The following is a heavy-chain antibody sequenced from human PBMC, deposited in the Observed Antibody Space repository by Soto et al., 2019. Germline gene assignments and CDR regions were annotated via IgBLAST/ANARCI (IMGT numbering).Heavy chain of an antibody. CDR2: MYYSVSP. CDR1: GGSISNSY. D-gene: IGHD2-15*01. CDR3: ARDLYGYPDNYFDS. J-gene: IGHJ5*01. V-gene: IGHV4-59*01. Sequence: SETLSLTCTVSGGSISNSYWSWIRQPPGKGLEWIGYMYYSVSPRYNPPLKSRVTISVDRSKNQFSLKLSSVTAADTAVYYCARDLYGYPDNYFDSWGQGILVTVSS.